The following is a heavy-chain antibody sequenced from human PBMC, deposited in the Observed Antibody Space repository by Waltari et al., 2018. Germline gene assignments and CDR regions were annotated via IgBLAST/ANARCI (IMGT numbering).Heavy chain of an antibody. J-gene: IGHJ4*02. CDR2: IIPIFGTA. CDR1: GGTCSSYA. V-gene: IGHV1-69*01. CDR3: ARDGSSGYTDY. Sequence: QVQLVQSGAEVKKPGSSVKVSCKASGGTCSSYAISWGRPAPGQGLEWRGGIIPIFGTANSAQKFQGRVTITADESTSTAYMELSSLRSEDTAVYYCARDGSSGYTDYWGQGTLVTVSS. D-gene: IGHD3-22*01.